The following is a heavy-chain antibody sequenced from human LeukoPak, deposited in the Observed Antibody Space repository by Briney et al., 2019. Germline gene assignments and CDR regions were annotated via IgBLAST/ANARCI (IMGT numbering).Heavy chain of an antibody. CDR3: ARLGVRRYYFDY. D-gene: IGHD3-10*01. Sequence: GGSLGLSCAASGFTFSSYSMNWVRQAPGKGLEWVSYISSSGSTIYYADSVKGRFTISRDNAKNSLYLQMNSLRAEDTAVYYCARLGVRRYYFDYWGQGTLVTVSS. V-gene: IGHV3-48*04. CDR1: GFTFSSYS. J-gene: IGHJ4*02. CDR2: ISSSGSTI.